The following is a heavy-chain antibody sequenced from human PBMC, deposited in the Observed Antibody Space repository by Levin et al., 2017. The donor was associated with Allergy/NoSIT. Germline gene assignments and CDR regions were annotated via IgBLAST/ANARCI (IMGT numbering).Heavy chain of an antibody. J-gene: IGHJ4*02. Sequence: AGGSLRLSCAASGFTFSSYWMSWVRQAPGKGLEWVANINQREYEKYSVASVKGRFTIPRDNATNSLYLQMNSLTAEDTAVYYCARKPRLSSYEFDYWGQGTLVTVSP. CDR1: GFTFSSYW. CDR2: INQREYEK. CDR3: ARKPRLSSYEFDY. D-gene: IGHD5-12*01. V-gene: IGHV3-7*04.